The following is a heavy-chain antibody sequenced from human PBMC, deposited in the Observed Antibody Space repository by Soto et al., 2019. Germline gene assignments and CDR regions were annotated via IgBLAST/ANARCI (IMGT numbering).Heavy chain of an antibody. V-gene: IGHV3-9*01. CDR3: AKDLLRWHGCFDAIDI. CDR2: ISWNSGSI. J-gene: IGHJ3*02. Sequence: EVQRVESGGGLVQPGRSLRLSCAASGFTFDDYAMHWVRQAPGKGLEWVSGISWNSGSIGYADSVKGRFTISRDNAKNSLYLQMNSLRAEDTAFYYCAKDLLRWHGCFDAIDIWGQGTMVTVSS. CDR1: GFTFDDYA. D-gene: IGHD3-16*01.